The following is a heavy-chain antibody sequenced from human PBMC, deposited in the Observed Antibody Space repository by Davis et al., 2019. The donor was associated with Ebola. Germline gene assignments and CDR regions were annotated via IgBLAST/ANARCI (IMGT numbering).Heavy chain of an antibody. D-gene: IGHD5-24*01. CDR3: ARERWLRVRYFDL. V-gene: IGHV3-21*01. Sequence: GGSLRLSCTDSVITFSSYAMTWVRQAPGKGLEWVSSISSSSSYIYYADSVKGRFTISRDNAKNSLYLQMHSLRAEDTAVYYCARERWLRVRYFDLWGRGTLVTVSS. CDR1: VITFSSYA. J-gene: IGHJ2*01. CDR2: ISSSSSYI.